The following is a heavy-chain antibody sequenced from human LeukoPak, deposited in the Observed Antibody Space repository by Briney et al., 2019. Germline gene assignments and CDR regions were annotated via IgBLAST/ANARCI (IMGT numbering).Heavy chain of an antibody. V-gene: IGHV3-21*01. CDR1: GFTFSSYS. CDR3: ARDASIVVVVAATPGRTERYYYYGMDV. Sequence: GGSLRLSCAASGFTFSSYSMNWVRQAPGKGLEWVSSISSSSSYIYYADSVKGRFTISRDNAKNSLYLQMNSLRAEDTAVYYCARDASIVVVVAATPGRTERYYYYGMDVWGQGTTVTVSS. CDR2: ISSSSSYI. D-gene: IGHD2-15*01. J-gene: IGHJ6*02.